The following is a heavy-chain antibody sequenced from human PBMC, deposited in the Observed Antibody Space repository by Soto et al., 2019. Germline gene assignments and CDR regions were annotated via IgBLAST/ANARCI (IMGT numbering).Heavy chain of an antibody. CDR3: ARGDDYVWGIYRSQLDY. D-gene: IGHD3-16*02. V-gene: IGHV1-18*04. Sequence: GASVKVSCKASGYTFTGYYMHWVRQAPGQGLEWMGWISGYNGKTNYAQKVQGRVTMTTDTSTTTAYMELRTLRYDDTAVYYCARGDDYVWGIYRSQLDYWGQGTPVTVSS. CDR1: GYTFTGYY. CDR2: ISGYNGKT. J-gene: IGHJ4*02.